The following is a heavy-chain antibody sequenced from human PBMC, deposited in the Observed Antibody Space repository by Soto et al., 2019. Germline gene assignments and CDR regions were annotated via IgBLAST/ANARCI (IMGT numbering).Heavy chain of an antibody. CDR1: GGTFSSYA. Sequence: QVQLVQSGAEVKKPGSSVKVSCKASGGTFSSYAISWVRQAPGQGLEWMGGIIPIFGTANYAQKFQGRVTITADESTSTAYMELSSLRSEDTALYYCAREGYYDSSGYSTSDVFDIWGQGTMVTVSS. CDR3: AREGYYDSSGYSTSDVFDI. D-gene: IGHD3-22*01. V-gene: IGHV1-69*01. J-gene: IGHJ3*02. CDR2: IIPIFGTA.